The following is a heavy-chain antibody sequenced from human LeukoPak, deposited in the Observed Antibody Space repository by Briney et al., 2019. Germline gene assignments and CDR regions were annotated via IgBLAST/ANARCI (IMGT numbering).Heavy chain of an antibody. CDR3: AEGRAAAVGH. CDR2: ISGSGDNT. Sequence: GGSLRLSCAASGFTFSTYGMNWARQAPGKGLEWVSGISGSGDNTYYADSLKGRFTISRDNSKNTLYLQMNSLKAEDTAVYYCAEGRAAAVGHWGQGTLVTVSS. V-gene: IGHV3-23*01. D-gene: IGHD2-2*01. J-gene: IGHJ5*02. CDR1: GFTFSTYG.